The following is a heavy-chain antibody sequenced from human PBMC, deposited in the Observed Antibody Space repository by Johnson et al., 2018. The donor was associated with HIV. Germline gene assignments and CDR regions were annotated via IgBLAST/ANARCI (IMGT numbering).Heavy chain of an antibody. CDR2: ISSSGSTI. J-gene: IGHJ3*02. CDR3: AKDIRRWGNLDAFDI. CDR1: GLAFHDYA. D-gene: IGHD3-16*01. Sequence: VQLVESGGAVVQPGGSLRLSCVVSGLAFHDYAIHWVRQAPGKGLEWVSYISSSGSTIYYADSGKGRFTISRDIAKNSLYLQMDSLRADDTALYYCAKDIRRWGNLDAFDIWGQGTMVTVSS. V-gene: IGHV3-43D*04.